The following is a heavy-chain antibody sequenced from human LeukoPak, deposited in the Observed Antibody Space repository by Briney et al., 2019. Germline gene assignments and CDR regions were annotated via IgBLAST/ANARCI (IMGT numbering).Heavy chain of an antibody. J-gene: IGHJ4*02. CDR3: ATFQWELLEGYFDY. V-gene: IGHV4-39*01. CDR2: IYYSGST. D-gene: IGHD1-26*01. Sequence: SETLSLTCTVSGGSISSSSYYWGWIRQPPGKGLEWIGGIYYSGSTYYNPSLKSRVTISVDTSKNQFSLKLSSVTAADTAVYYCATFQWELLEGYFDYWGQGTLVTVSS. CDR1: GGSISSSSYY.